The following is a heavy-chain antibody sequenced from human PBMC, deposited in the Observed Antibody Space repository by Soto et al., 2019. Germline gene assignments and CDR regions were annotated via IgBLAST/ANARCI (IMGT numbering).Heavy chain of an antibody. Sequence: GGSLRLSCVASGFTFSSYCMHWVRQAPGKGLEWVAIISYDGSNTYYADSVKGRFTISRDNSKNTLYLQMNSLRAEDTSVYYCAKEGGLSGSYYISSSYYFDYWGQGTLVTVSS. J-gene: IGHJ4*02. CDR2: ISYDGSNT. V-gene: IGHV3-30*18. CDR3: AKEGGLSGSYYISSSYYFDY. CDR1: GFTFSSYC. D-gene: IGHD1-26*01.